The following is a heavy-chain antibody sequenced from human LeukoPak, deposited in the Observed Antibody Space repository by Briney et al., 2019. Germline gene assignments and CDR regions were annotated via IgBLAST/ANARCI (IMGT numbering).Heavy chain of an antibody. CDR3: AKGRSAGYWYFDL. CDR1: GFTFNNYI. J-gene: IGHJ2*01. D-gene: IGHD6-19*01. CDR2: IVGSADTT. Sequence: GGSLRLSCAASGFTFNNYIMNWVSQAPGKGLEWVSTIVGSADTTSYADSVKGRFTVSRDNSKNTLYLQMNGLRVEDTAVYYCAKGRSAGYWYFDLWGRGTLVTVSP. V-gene: IGHV3-23*01.